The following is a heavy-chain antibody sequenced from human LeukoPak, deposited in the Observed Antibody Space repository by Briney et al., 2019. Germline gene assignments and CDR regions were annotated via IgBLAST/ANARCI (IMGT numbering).Heavy chain of an antibody. Sequence: PGGSLRLSCAASGFTFSSYSMNWVRQAPGKGLEWVSYISSSSSTIYYADSVKGRFTISRDNAKNSLYLQMNSLRAEDTAVYYCAREGRGYSGSFDYWGQGTLVTVSS. V-gene: IGHV3-48*01. CDR3: AREGRGYSGSFDY. CDR2: ISSSSSTI. D-gene: IGHD1-26*01. J-gene: IGHJ4*02. CDR1: GFTFSSYS.